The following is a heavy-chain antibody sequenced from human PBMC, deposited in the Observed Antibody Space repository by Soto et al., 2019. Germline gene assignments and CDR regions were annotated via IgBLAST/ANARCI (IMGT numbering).Heavy chain of an antibody. CDR3: AKPVDSWSSSLFYYYGLDV. CDR2: IDSGGST. Sequence: GGSLRLSCAASGFTVSTKYMSWVRQAPGKGLEWVSVIDSGGSTFYADSVRGRFTISRDDSKNTLYLQMNSLRAEDTAVYYCAKPVDSWSSSLFYYYGLDVWGQGTTLTVSS. D-gene: IGHD6-13*01. CDR1: GFTVSTKY. J-gene: IGHJ6*02. V-gene: IGHV3-66*04.